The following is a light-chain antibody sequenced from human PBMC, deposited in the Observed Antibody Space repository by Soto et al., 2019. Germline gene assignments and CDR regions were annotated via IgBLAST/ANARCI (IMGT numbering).Light chain of an antibody. CDR1: NIGSKS. CDR3: QVWDSSSDRYV. Sequence: SYELTQPPSVSVAPGQTARITCGGNNIGSKSVHWYQQKPGQAPVLVVYDDSDRPSGIPERFSGSNSGNTATLTISRVEAGDEADYYCQVWDSSSDRYVFGTGTKLIVL. V-gene: IGLV3-21*02. CDR2: DDS. J-gene: IGLJ1*01.